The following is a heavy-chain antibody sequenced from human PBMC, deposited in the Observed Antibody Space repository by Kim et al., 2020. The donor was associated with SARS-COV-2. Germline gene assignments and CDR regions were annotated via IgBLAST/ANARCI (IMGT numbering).Heavy chain of an antibody. CDR2: LSYEGSNT. J-gene: IGHJ4*02. V-gene: IGHV3-30*18. D-gene: IGHD2-15*01. CDR3: VKEAAFTTVVVDYYFDF. Sequence: GGSLRLSCVGSGFTFSNYGMHWVRQAPGKGLEWVGILSYEGSNTFYAGSVEGRFTISRDNSKNTLYLQMNNLRAEDTALYYCVKEAAFTTVVVDYYFDFWGQRTLVTVSS. CDR1: GFTFSNYG.